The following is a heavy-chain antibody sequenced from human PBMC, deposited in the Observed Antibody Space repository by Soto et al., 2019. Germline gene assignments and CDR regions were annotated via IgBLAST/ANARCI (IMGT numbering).Heavy chain of an antibody. CDR1: GGSISSGGYY. CDR2: IYYSGST. J-gene: IGHJ4*02. Sequence: SETLSLTCTVSGGSISSGGYYWSWIRQHPGKGLEWIGYIYYSGSTYYNPSLKSRVTISVDTSKNQFSLKLSSVTAADTAVYYCARGTTRSSYYDSSGYVYYFDYWGQGTLVTVSS. V-gene: IGHV4-31*03. CDR3: ARGTTRSSYYDSSGYVYYFDY. D-gene: IGHD3-22*01.